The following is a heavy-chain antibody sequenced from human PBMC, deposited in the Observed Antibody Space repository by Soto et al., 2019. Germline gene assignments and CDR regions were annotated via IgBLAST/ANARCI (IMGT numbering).Heavy chain of an antibody. CDR2: IDPDDSYT. J-gene: IGHJ4*02. D-gene: IGHD5-18*01. CDR3: EGHTTMLPFDS. CDR1: GFSFTSYW. V-gene: IGHV5-10-1*01. Sequence: GESLKLSCKVSGFSFTSYWISWGRQMPAKGLEWMGRIDPDDSYTDYSPSFQGHVTFSIDTSINTAYLQWNNLKASDTAMYYCEGHTTMLPFDSWGQGIMVTVYS.